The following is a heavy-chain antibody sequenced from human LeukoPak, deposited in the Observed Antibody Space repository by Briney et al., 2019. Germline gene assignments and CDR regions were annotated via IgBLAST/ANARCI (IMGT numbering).Heavy chain of an antibody. Sequence: SETLSLTRAVYGGSFSGYYWSWIRQPPGKGLEWIGEINHSGSTNYNPPLKSRVAISVDTSKNQFSLKLSSVTAADTAVYYCARHGDGIPLLWFGESPDYYYMDVWGKGTTVTISS. CDR2: INHSGST. V-gene: IGHV4-34*01. CDR1: GGSFSGYY. CDR3: ARHGDGIPLLWFGESPDYYYMDV. D-gene: IGHD3-10*01. J-gene: IGHJ6*03.